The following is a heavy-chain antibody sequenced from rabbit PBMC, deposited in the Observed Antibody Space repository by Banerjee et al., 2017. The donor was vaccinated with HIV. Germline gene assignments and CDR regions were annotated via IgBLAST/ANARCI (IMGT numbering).Heavy chain of an antibody. CDR2: INTSSGNT. V-gene: IGHV1S45*01. Sequence: QEQLEESGGDLVKPEGSLTLTCTASGFTLSSSHWICWVRQAPGKGLEWIACINTSSGNTVYASWAKGRFTISKTSSTTVTLQMTSLTAADTATYFCASGYSDVYFNLWGPGTLVT. CDR3: ASGYSDVYFNL. J-gene: IGHJ4*01. CDR1: GFTLSSSHW. D-gene: IGHD1-1*01.